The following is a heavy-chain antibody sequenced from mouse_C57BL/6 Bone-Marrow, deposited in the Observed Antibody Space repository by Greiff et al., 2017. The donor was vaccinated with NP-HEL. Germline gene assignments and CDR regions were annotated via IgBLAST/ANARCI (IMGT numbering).Heavy chain of an antibody. V-gene: IGHV1-82*01. CDR2: IYPGDGDT. CDR3: ARSHYSNYPFAY. CDR1: GYAFSSSW. Sequence: VQLQQSGPELVQPGASVKISCTASGYAFSSSWMNWVKPRPGKGLEWIGRIYPGDGDTNYNGKFKGKATLTADKSSSTAYMQLSSLTSEDSAVYFCARSHYSNYPFAYWGQGTLVTVSA. J-gene: IGHJ3*01. D-gene: IGHD2-5*01.